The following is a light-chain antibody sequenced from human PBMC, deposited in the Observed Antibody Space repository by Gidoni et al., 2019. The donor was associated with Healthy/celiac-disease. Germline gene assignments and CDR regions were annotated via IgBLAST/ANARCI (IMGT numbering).Light chain of an antibody. V-gene: IGKV3-20*01. Sequence: EIVFTQSPGTLSLSPGERATLSCRASQSVSSSYLAWYQQKPGQAPRYLSYGSSSRATGIPDRCSGSGSGTDFTLTISRLEPEDFAVYYCQQYGSSLLYTFGQGTKLEIK. CDR3: QQYGSSLLYT. CDR2: GSS. J-gene: IGKJ2*01. CDR1: QSVSSSY.